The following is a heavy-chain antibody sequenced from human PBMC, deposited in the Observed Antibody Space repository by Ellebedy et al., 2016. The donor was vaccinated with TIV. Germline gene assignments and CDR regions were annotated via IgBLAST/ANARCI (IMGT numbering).Heavy chain of an antibody. CDR3: ARFTSDYSGDWFGRACDH. CDR1: GYSFTNYW. J-gene: IGHJ4*02. D-gene: IGHD2-21*02. CDR2: IHPGDFET. V-gene: IGHV5-51*01. Sequence: GESLKTSCKGSGYSFTNYWIGWVRQMPGKGLEWMGTIHPGDFETSYSPSFHGQVTISGEKSFSTAYLQWSSLKASDTAMYYCARFTSDYSGDWFGRACDHWGQGTLVIVSS.